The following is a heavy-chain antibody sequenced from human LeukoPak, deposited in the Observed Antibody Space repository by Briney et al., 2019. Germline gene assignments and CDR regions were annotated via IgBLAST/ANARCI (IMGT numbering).Heavy chain of an antibody. J-gene: IGHJ3*02. CDR3: ARGLNPYGGYVLAFDI. D-gene: IGHD4-17*01. V-gene: IGHV4-34*01. CDR2: INHSGST. Sequence: SETLSLTCAVYGGSFSGYYWSWIRQPPGKGLEWIGEINHSGSTNYNPSLKSRVAISVDTSKNQFSLKLSSVTAADTAVYYCARGLNPYGGYVLAFDIWGQGTMVTVSS. CDR1: GGSFSGYY.